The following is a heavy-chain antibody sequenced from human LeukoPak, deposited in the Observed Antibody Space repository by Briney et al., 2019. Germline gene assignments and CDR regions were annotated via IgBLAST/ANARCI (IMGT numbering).Heavy chain of an antibody. CDR3: ARDQISSSWYSDDYYYGMDV. J-gene: IGHJ6*02. CDR2: ISAYNGNT. CDR1: GYTFTSYG. D-gene: IGHD6-13*01. Sequence: ASVEVSCKASGYTFTSYGISWVRQAPGQGLEWMGWISAYNGNTNYAQKLQGRVTMTTDTSTSTAYMELRSLRSDDTAVYYCARDQISSSWYSDDYYYGMDVWGQGTTVTVSS. V-gene: IGHV1-18*01.